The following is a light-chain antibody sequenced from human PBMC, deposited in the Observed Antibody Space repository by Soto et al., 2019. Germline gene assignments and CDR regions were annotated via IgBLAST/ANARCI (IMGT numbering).Light chain of an antibody. CDR2: GAS. J-gene: IGKJ1*01. CDR3: QQYGSSPRT. Sequence: EIVLTQSPGTLSLSPGERATLSCRASQSVSSSYFAWYQKKPGQAPRLLIYGASSRATGIPDRFSGSGSGTDFTLTISRLQPEDFAVYYCQQYGSSPRTFGQGTKVEIK. CDR1: QSVSSSY. V-gene: IGKV3-20*01.